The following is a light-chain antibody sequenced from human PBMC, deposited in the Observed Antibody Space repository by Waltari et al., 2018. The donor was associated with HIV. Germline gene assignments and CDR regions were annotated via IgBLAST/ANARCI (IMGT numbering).Light chain of an antibody. CDR1: QSINSL. J-gene: IGKJ4*01. CDR2: AAS. Sequence: DIQMTQSPSSLSASVGDRVTITCRASQSINSLLHWYKKKQGSAPSLRIFAASSLQSGVQSRFSGNGSGKDFTLTISSLQPEDCAIYFCQQSFILPLTCGGGTRVEIK. V-gene: IGKV1-39*01. CDR3: QQSFILPLT.